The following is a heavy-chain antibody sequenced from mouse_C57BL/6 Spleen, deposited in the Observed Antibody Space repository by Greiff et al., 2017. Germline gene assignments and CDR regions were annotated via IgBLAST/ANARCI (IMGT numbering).Heavy chain of an antibody. V-gene: IGHV5-17*01. CDR3: ARTYYGSSYEGYYAMDY. CDR2: ISSGSSTI. J-gene: IGHJ4*01. CDR1: GFTFSDYG. D-gene: IGHD1-1*01. Sequence: EVHLVESGGGLVKPGGSLKLSCAASGFTFSDYGMHWVRQAPEKGLEWVAYISSGSSTIYYADTVKGRFTISRDNAKNTLFLQMTSLRSEDTAMYYCARTYYGSSYEGYYAMDYWGQGTSVTVSS.